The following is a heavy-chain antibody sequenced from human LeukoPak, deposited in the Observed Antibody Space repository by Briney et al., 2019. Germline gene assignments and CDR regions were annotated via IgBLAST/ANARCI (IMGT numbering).Heavy chain of an antibody. V-gene: IGHV3-23*01. CDR1: GLTFSVAG. D-gene: IGHD6-19*01. J-gene: IGHJ4*02. Sequence: GGSPRLSCAASGLTFSVAGMHWVRQAPGKGLEWVSAITGNGGSTYYADSVKGRFTISRDNSKSTLYLQMNRLRAEDTAIYYCAKRSCSGTTCYPLDYWGQGTLVTVSS. CDR3: AKRSCSGTTCYPLDY. CDR2: ITGNGGST.